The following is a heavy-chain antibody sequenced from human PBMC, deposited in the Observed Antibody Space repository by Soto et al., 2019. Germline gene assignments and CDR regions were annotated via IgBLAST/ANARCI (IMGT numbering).Heavy chain of an antibody. J-gene: IGHJ6*02. V-gene: IGHV4-34*01. CDR2: IYHSGST. CDR1: GGSFSGYY. D-gene: IGHD3-10*01. CDR3: ARGGGLNFYYYYYGMDV. Sequence: SETLSLTCAVYGGSFSGYYWSWIRQPPGKGLEWIGEIYHSGSTNYNPSLKSRVTISVDKSKNQFSLKLSSVTAADTAVYYCARGGGLNFYYYYYGMDVWGQGTTVTVSS.